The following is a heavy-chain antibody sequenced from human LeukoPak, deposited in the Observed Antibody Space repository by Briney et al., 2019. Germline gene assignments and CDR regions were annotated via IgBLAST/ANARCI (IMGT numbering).Heavy chain of an antibody. Sequence: GGSLRLSCAASGFSFGSYAMSWVRQAAGKGLEWVSEICGSVSGSGDCTHYADSVKGRFTISRDNSKNTLYLQMNSLRADDTAVYYCATVRGRDSSSWYIDFWGQGTMVTVSS. J-gene: IGHJ3*01. CDR1: GFSFGSYA. CDR3: ATVRGRDSSSWYIDF. V-gene: IGHV3-23*01. D-gene: IGHD6-13*01. CDR2: ICGSVSGSGDCT.